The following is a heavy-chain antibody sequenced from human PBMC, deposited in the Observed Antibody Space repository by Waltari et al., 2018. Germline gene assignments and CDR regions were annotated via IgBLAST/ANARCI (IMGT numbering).Heavy chain of an antibody. CDR2: INDSGRT. J-gene: IGHJ6*03. CDR3: ARGTFGVVIIPYYYYHMDV. CDR1: GGSFSGNY. D-gene: IGHD3-3*01. Sequence: QVQLQQWGAGLLKPSETLSLTCAVYGGSFSGNYLTWIRQSPGKGLEWIGEINDSGRTKYKPSLKSRVTISIDTSKNQFSLRLSSVTAADRAVYYCARGTFGVVIIPYYYYHMDVWGKGTSVTVSS. V-gene: IGHV4-34*02.